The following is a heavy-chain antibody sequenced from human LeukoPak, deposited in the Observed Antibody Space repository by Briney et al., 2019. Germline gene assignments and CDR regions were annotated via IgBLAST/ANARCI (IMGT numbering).Heavy chain of an antibody. Sequence: GGSLRLSCAASGFTFTSYDMTWVRQAPGKGLEWVSGISGSGSTTNYADSVKGRFTISRDNSKNTLFLQMNSLRAEDTAVYYCAKDRDCSSTSCYVPFRSCGQGDLFTVSS. J-gene: IGHJ5*02. CDR3: AKDRDCSSTSCYVPFRS. V-gene: IGHV3-23*01. CDR2: ISGSGSTT. D-gene: IGHD2-2*01. CDR1: GFTFTSYD.